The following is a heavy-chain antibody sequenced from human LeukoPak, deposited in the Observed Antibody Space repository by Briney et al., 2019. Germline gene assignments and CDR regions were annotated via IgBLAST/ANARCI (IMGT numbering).Heavy chain of an antibody. CDR1: GYTFTSYG. CDR3: ARVTVWFGELLLSHFDY. V-gene: IGHV1-18*01. CDR2: ISAYNGNT. D-gene: IGHD3-10*01. Sequence: VASVKVSCKASGYTFTSYGISWVRQAPGQGLEWMGWISAYNGNTNYAQKLQGRVTMTTDTSTSTAYMELRSLRSDDTAVYYCARVTVWFGELLLSHFDYWGQGTLVTVSS. J-gene: IGHJ4*02.